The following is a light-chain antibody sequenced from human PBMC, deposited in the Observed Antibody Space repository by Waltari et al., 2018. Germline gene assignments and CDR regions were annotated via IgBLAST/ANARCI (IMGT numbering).Light chain of an antibody. CDR1: SSDVGDYTY. Sequence: QSALTQPASVSGSPGQSSTISCTATSSDVGDYTYFSWYQQHPGKVPKLLIYDVTNRPSGISYRFSGSKSGYTASLTISGLQAEDEADYYCSSYTTRSTRVFGTGTKVTVL. CDR2: DVT. V-gene: IGLV2-14*03. J-gene: IGLJ1*01. CDR3: SSYTTRSTRV.